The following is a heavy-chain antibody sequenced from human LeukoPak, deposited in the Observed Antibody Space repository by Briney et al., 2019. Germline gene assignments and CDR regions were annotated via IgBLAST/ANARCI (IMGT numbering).Heavy chain of an antibody. CDR3: TIYGDYTSLGWDDY. Sequence: PGGSLRLSCAASGFTFSGSAVHWVRQAFGKGLEWVGRIRSKANSYATAYAASVKGRFTISRDDSKNTAYLQMNSLKTEDTAVYYCTIYGDYTSLGWDDYWGQGTLVTVSS. CDR2: IRSKANSYAT. V-gene: IGHV3-73*01. CDR1: GFTFSGSA. D-gene: IGHD4-17*01. J-gene: IGHJ4*02.